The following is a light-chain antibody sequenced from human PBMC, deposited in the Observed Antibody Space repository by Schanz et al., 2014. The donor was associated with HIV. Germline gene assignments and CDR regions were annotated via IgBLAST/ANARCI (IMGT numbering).Light chain of an antibody. J-gene: IGKJ4*01. V-gene: IGKV1-9*01. CDR1: QDMSNY. CDR3: QQLNSYPLT. Sequence: DIQMTQSPSSLSAYAGDRVTITCQASQDMSNYLNWYQQKPGKAPKLLIYAASTLQSGVPSRFSGSGSGTEFTLTISSLQPEDFATYYCQQLNSYPLTFGGGTKVEIK. CDR2: AAS.